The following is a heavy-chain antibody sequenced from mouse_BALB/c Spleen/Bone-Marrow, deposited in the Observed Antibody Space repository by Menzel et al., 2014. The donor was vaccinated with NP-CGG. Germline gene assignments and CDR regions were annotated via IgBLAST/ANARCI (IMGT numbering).Heavy chain of an antibody. V-gene: IGHV3-2*02. CDR2: ISYSGST. J-gene: IGHJ1*01. CDR1: GYSITSDYA. CDR3: ARSADWYFDV. Sequence: VQLQQSGPGLVKPSQYLSLTCTVTGYSITSDYACNWIRQFPEKKLEWLGYISYSGSTSYYPSLKSRISITRDTSKNQFFLQLNSVTTEDTATYYCARSADWYFDVWGAGTTVTVSS.